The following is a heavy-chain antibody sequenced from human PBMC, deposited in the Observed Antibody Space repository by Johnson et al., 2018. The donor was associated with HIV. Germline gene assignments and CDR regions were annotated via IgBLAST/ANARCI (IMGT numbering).Heavy chain of an antibody. CDR2: ISYDGSNK. CDR3: ARLGIAAARGAFDI. D-gene: IGHD6-13*01. J-gene: IGHJ3*02. CDR1: GFTFSRHA. V-gene: IGHV3-30-3*01. Sequence: QVQLVESGGGVVQPGRSLRLSCAASGFTFSRHAMHWVRQAPGKGLEWVALISYDGSNKYYADSVKGRFTISRDNSKNTLYLQMNSLSAEDTAVYYCARLGIAAARGAFDIGGQGTMVTVAS.